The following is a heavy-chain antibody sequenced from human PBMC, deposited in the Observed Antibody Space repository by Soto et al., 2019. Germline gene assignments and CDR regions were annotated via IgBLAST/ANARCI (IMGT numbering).Heavy chain of an antibody. J-gene: IGHJ4*02. D-gene: IGHD3-10*01. Sequence: PSETLSLTCSVSGGSMSDFFWSWIRQSPERGLEWIGYVYYLGSTDYNPSLKSRDTISVDTSKRQFSLRLSSVTAADAAIYYCARDGYDGSGSPYPAYWGPGTQVTVSS. CDR3: ARDGYDGSGSPYPAY. CDR2: VYYLGST. CDR1: GGSMSDFF. V-gene: IGHV4-59*01.